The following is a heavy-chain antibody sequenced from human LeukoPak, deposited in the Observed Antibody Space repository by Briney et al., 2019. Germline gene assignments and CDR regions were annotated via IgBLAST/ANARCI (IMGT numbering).Heavy chain of an antibody. J-gene: IGHJ1*01. Sequence: GGSLRLSCAASGFTFTDYLMTWVRQAPGKGLEWVADIKADGSEKYYVDSVKDRFTISRDNAKNSLYLQMNSLRAEDTAVYYCARGIGSSSWPLALWGQGTLVIVSS. CDR1: GFTFTDYL. D-gene: IGHD6-13*01. CDR2: IKADGSEK. V-gene: IGHV3-7*01. CDR3: ARGIGSSSWPLAL.